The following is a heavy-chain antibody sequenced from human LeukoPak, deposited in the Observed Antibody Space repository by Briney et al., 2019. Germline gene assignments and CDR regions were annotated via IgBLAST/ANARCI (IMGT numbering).Heavy chain of an antibody. CDR2: ISGSGDTT. CDR3: AKGAYSSGHYGEYFQH. D-gene: IGHD3-22*01. V-gene: IGHV3-23*01. Sequence: PGGSPRLSCAASGFTFSSYAMNWVRQAPGKGLEWVSAISGSGDTTYYADSVKGRFTISKDNSKNTLSLQMNSLRAEDTAVYYCAKGAYSSGHYGEYFQHWGQGTLVTVSS. J-gene: IGHJ1*01. CDR1: GFTFSSYA.